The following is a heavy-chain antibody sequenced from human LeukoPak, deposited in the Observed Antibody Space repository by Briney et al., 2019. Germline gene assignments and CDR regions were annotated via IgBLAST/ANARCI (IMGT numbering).Heavy chain of an antibody. CDR2: ISSSSSTI. D-gene: IGHD1-26*01. V-gene: IGHV3-48*04. J-gene: IGHJ4*02. Sequence: GGSLRLSCAASGFTFSSYSMNWVRQAPGEGLEWVSFISSSSSTIYYADSGKGRFTTPRDNTKNSLYLQMTSLGAEATAVYYCARDRGGSYSAIDYWGQGTLVTVSS. CDR1: GFTFSSYS. CDR3: ARDRGGSYSAIDY.